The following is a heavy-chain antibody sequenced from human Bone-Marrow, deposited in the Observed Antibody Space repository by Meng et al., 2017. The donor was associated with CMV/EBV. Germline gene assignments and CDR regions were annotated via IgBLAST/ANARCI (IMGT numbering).Heavy chain of an antibody. V-gene: IGHV3-48*03. CDR2: ISDTGTTI. Sequence: GGSLRLSCVASGVTFSSFEMNWVRQAPGKGLGWLSYISDTGTTIYYADSVMGRFTISRDNAKNSVYLQMNSLRAEDTAVYYWARTFDWWGQGGLVTVSS. J-gene: IGHJ4*02. CDR3: ARTFDW. CDR1: GVTFSSFE.